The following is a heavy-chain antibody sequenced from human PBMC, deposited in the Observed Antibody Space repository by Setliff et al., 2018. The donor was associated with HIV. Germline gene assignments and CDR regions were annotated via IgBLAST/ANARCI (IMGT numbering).Heavy chain of an antibody. V-gene: IGHV1-3*04. Sequence: ASVKVSCKASGYTFSEYAIHWVRQAPGQRLEWMGRIDTDNGYRRYTPKLQGRVTITKDTSANTAYMELRGLRSEDTAAYYCARWCAAAGCYPAIYHFDSWGQGTLVTVS. CDR2: IDTDNGYR. J-gene: IGHJ4*02. CDR3: ARWCAAAGCYPAIYHFDS. CDR1: GYTFSEYA. D-gene: IGHD2-2*01.